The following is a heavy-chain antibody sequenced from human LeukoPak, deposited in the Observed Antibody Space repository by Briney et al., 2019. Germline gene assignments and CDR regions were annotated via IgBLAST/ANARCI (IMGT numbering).Heavy chain of an antibody. Sequence: GASVKVSCTASGGTFSSYAISWVRQAPGQGLEWVGGIIPIFGTANYAQKFQGRVTITADESTSTAYMELSSLRSEDTAVYYCARQLIKWGGYVDWGQGTLVTVSS. D-gene: IGHD3-3*01. CDR3: ARQLIKWGGYVD. J-gene: IGHJ4*02. V-gene: IGHV1-69*13. CDR2: IIPIFGTA. CDR1: GGTFSSYA.